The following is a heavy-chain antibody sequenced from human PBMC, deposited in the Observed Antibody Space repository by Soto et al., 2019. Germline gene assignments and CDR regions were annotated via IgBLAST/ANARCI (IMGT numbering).Heavy chain of an antibody. Sequence: KSSETLSLTCAVSGGSISSGGFSWCWIRQPPGKGLEWIGYIYHFGGTYSNPSLKSRVTISLDTSKNQFSLKLTSVTAADTAVYFCARGGDYYFDSSGQGTLVPVSS. CDR2: IYHFGGT. CDR1: GGSISSGGFS. J-gene: IGHJ4*01. D-gene: IGHD2-21*02. CDR3: ARGGDYYFDS. V-gene: IGHV4-30-2*01.